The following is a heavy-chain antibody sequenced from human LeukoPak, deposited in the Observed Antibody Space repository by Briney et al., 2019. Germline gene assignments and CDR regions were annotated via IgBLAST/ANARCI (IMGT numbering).Heavy chain of an antibody. D-gene: IGHD1-14*01. V-gene: IGHV4-34*01. CDR1: GGSFSGYY. CDR2: INHSGST. Sequence: SETLSLTCAVYGGSFSGYYWSWIRQPPGKGLEWIGEINHSGSTNYNPSLKSRVTISVDTSKNQFSLKLSSVTAADTAVYHCASQNSALAGPDYWGQGTLVTVSS. CDR3: ASQNSALAGPDY. J-gene: IGHJ4*02.